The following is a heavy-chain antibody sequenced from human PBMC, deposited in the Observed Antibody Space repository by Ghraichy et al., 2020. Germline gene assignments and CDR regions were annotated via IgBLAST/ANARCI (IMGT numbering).Heavy chain of an antibody. CDR1: GFPFSDFW. CDR3: ARKHYLLYLVWDYYYLDV. Sequence: GGSLRLSLTCSASGFPFSDFWMTWVRQVPGKGLEWVANIKADGSEKNYVDSVTGRFSIYRDNAKNLLYLQMNSLRAEDSGVYYCARKHYLLYLVWDYYYLDVWGKGTTVTVSS. J-gene: IGHJ6*03. D-gene: IGHD3-9*01. CDR2: IKADGSEK. V-gene: IGHV3-7*01.